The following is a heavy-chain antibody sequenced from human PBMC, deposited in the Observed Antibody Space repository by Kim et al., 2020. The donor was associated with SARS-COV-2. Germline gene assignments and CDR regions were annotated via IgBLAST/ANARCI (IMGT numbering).Heavy chain of an antibody. Sequence: GGSLRLSCAASGFTFSSCAMHWVRQAPGKGLEWVAVISYDGSNKNYADSVKGRFTISRDNSKNTLYLQMNSLXAEDTDLYYCARDPWSCLRXLTYSXYGMXVWGHXTTVSVSS. CDR3: ARDPWSCLRXLTYSXYGMXV. CDR2: ISYDGSNK. J-gene: IGHJ6*02. D-gene: IGHD3-10*01. CDR1: GFTFSSCA. V-gene: IGHV3-30-3*01.